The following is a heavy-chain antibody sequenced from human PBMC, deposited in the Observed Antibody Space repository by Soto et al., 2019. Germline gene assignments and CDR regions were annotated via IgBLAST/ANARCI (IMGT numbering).Heavy chain of an antibody. J-gene: IGHJ6*02. CDR2: ISWNSGSI. CDR3: VKDLAYSASSVRCGMDV. CDR1: GFTFDDYA. D-gene: IGHD6-6*01. V-gene: IGHV3-9*01. Sequence: EVQLVESGGGLVQPGRSLRLSCAASGFTFDDYAMHWVRQAPGKGLEWVSGISWNSGSIGYADSVKGRFTISRDNAKNSLYLQMDSLRAEDTAFYYCVKDLAYSASSVRCGMDVWGQGTTVTVSS.